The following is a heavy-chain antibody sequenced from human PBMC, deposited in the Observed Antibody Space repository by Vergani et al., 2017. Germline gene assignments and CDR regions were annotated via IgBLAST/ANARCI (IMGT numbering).Heavy chain of an antibody. J-gene: IGHJ4*02. CDR1: GFTFSSYA. CDR3: AKLRGDIVVVVAATFDY. V-gene: IGHV3-23*01. Sequence: EVQLLESGGGLVQPGGSLRLSCAASGFTFSSYAMSWVRQAPGQGLERVSAISGSGGSTYYADSVKGRFTISRDNSKNTLYLQMNSLRAEDTAVYYCAKLRGDIVVVVAATFDYWGQGTLVTVSS. D-gene: IGHD2-15*01. CDR2: ISGSGGST.